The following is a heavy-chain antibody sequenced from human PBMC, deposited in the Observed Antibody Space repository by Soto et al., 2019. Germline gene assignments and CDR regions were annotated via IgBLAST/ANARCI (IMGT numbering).Heavy chain of an antibody. D-gene: IGHD6-13*01. V-gene: IGHV3-33*01. Sequence: QVQLVESGGGVVQPGRSLRLSCAASGFTFRSYGMHWVRQAPGKGLEWVAVIWYDGSNKYYADSVKGRFTISRDNSKNTLYLQMNSLRAEDTAVYYCARPRSSSWYPNFDYWGQGTLVTVSS. J-gene: IGHJ4*02. CDR3: ARPRSSSWYPNFDY. CDR2: IWYDGSNK. CDR1: GFTFRSYG.